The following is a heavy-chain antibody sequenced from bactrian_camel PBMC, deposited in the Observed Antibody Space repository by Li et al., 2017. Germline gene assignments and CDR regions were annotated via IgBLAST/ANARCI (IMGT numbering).Heavy chain of an antibody. J-gene: IGHJ4*01. CDR3: AANFGPYCSGPYLARRANF. CDR1: GHSRGSNC. D-gene: IGHD2*01. CDR2: IRRSGGET. V-gene: IGHV3S55*01. Sequence: HVQLVESGGGSVQTGGSLRLSCVVSGHSRGSNCVGWYRLPPGRAPAEREGIAAIRRSGGETWYAGSVKGRFTISTDNAVNTLHLQMTGLNAEDTAVYYCAANFGPYCSGPYLARRANFWGQGTQVTVS.